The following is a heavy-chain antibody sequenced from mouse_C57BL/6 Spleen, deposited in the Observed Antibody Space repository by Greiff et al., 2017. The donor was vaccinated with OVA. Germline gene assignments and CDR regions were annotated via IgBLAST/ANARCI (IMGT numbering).Heavy chain of an antibody. CDR2: IYPSDSET. CDR3: ARGNLDYAMDY. Sequence: QVQLQQPGAELVRPGSSVKLSCKASGYTFTSYWMDWVKQRPGQGLEWIGNIYPSDSETHYNQKFKDKATLTVDKSSSTAYMQLSSLTSEDSAVYYCARGNLDYAMDYWGQGTSVTVSS. CDR1: GYTFTSYW. J-gene: IGHJ4*01. V-gene: IGHV1-61*01.